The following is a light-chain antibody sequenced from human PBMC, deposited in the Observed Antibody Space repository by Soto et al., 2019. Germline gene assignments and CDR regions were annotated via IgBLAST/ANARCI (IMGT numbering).Light chain of an antibody. Sequence: QSVLTQPPSASGSPGQSVTISCAGTSSNLGGYNYVSWYQQHPGKAPKLIIFEVSKRPSGVPDRFSGSKSGNTASLAVSGLQAEDEAVYYCSSYVGSMVVFGGGTKLTVL. J-gene: IGLJ3*02. V-gene: IGLV2-8*01. CDR1: SSNLGGYNY. CDR2: EVS. CDR3: SSYVGSMVV.